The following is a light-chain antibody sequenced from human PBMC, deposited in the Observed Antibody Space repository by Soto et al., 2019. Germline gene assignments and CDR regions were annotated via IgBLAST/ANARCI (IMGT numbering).Light chain of an antibody. V-gene: IGKV1-39*01. Sequence: DLQMTQSPSSLSASVGDRVTITCRASQIISSYLNWYQQKPGKAPKLLIYAASSLQSGVPSRFSGSGSWTDFTLTISRLQREDSATYYCQQSYRTPRAFGGGTKVEI. CDR1: QIISSY. J-gene: IGKJ4*01. CDR3: QQSYRTPRA. CDR2: AAS.